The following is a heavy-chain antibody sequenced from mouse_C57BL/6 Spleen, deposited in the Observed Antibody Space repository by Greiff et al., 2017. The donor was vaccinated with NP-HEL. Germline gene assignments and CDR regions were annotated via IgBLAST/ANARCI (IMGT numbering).Heavy chain of an antibody. CDR3: ARETAQATTWFAY. D-gene: IGHD3-2*02. CDR1: GYTFTSYW. J-gene: IGHJ3*01. CDR2: IAPNRGGT. Sequence: QVQLQQPGAELVKPGASVKLSCKASGYTFTSYWMHWVKQRPGRGLEWIGRIAPNRGGTKYNEKFKSKATLTVDKPSSTAYMQLSSLTSEDSAVYYCARETAQATTWFAYWGQGTLVTVSA. V-gene: IGHV1-72*01.